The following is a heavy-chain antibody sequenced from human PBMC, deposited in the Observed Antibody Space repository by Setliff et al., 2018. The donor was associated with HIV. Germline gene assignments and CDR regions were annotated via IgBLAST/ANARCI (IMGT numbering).Heavy chain of an antibody. CDR2: IWYDESKK. J-gene: IGHJ4*02. V-gene: IGHV3-33*01. D-gene: IGHD1-26*01. Sequence: PGGSLRLSCAASGFTFSSYGMHWVRQAPGKGLEWVAVIWYDESKKYYADSVKGRFSISRDTSKNTLYLQMNSLRAEDTAVYFCARDVGTVGATLDSWGQGTLVTVSS. CDR3: ARDVGTVGATLDS. CDR1: GFTFSSYG.